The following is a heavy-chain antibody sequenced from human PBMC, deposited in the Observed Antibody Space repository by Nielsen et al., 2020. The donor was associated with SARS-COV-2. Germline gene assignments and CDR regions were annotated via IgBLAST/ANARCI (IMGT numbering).Heavy chain of an antibody. D-gene: IGHD6-19*01. J-gene: IGHJ3*02. CDR2: IYPGDSDT. V-gene: IGHV5-51*01. CDR1: GYSFTSYW. CDR3: ARWRGLVRSAFDI. Sequence: GGSLKISCKGSGYSFTSYWIGWVRQMPGKGLEWMGIIYPGDSDTGYSPSFQGQVTISADKSISTAYLQWSSLKASDTAMYYCARWRGLVRSAFDIWGQGTMVTVSS.